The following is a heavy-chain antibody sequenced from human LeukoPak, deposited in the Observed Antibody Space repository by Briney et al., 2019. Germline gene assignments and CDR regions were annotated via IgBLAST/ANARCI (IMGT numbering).Heavy chain of an antibody. CDR1: GGSISSSSYY. V-gene: IGHV4-39*07. D-gene: IGHD1-26*01. CDR2: IYYSGST. Sequence: SETLSLTCTVSGGSISSSSYYWGWIRQPPGKGLEWIGSIYYSGSTYYNPSLKGRVTISVDTSKNQFSLKLSSVTAADTAVYYCARDLMVGATTYFDYWGQGTLVTVSS. J-gene: IGHJ4*02. CDR3: ARDLMVGATTYFDY.